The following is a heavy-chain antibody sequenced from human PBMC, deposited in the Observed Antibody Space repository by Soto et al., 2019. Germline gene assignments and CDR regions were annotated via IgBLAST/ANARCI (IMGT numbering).Heavy chain of an antibody. Sequence: GASVKVSCKASGGTFSSYAISCVRQAPGQGLEWMGGIIPIFGTANYAQKFQGRVTITADESTSTAYMELSSLRSEDTAVYYCARGESCSGGSCYYYYYYGMDVWGQGTTVTVSS. J-gene: IGHJ6*02. V-gene: IGHV1-69*13. D-gene: IGHD2-15*01. CDR1: GGTFSSYA. CDR2: IIPIFGTA. CDR3: ARGESCSGGSCYYYYYYGMDV.